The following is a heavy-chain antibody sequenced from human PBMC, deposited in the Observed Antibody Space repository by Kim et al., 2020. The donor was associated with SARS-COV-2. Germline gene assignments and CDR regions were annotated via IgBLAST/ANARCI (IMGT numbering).Heavy chain of an antibody. D-gene: IGHD6-13*01. Sequence: SETLSLTCAVYGGSFSGYYWSWIRQPPGKGLEWIGEINHSGSTNYNPSLKSRVTISVDTSKNQFSLKLSSVTAADTAVYYCARGPGGIAAPTGWYFDLWGRGTLVTVSS. J-gene: IGHJ2*01. CDR3: ARGPGGIAAPTGWYFDL. V-gene: IGHV4-34*01. CDR1: GGSFSGYY. CDR2: INHSGST.